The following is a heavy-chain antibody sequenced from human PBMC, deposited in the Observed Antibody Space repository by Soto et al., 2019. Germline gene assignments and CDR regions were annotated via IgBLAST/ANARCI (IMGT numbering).Heavy chain of an antibody. CDR2: TYYRSKWYN. CDR1: GDSVSSNSAA. V-gene: IGHV6-1*01. Sequence: QVQLQQSGPGLVKPSQTLSLTCAISGDSVSSNSAAWNWIRQSPSRGLEWLGRTYYRSKWYNDYAVSVKSRITINPDTSKNQFSLQLNSVTPEDTAVYYCARDRLAVAGTKGYYYYYGMDVWGQGTTVTVSS. D-gene: IGHD6-19*01. J-gene: IGHJ6*02. CDR3: ARDRLAVAGTKGYYYYYGMDV.